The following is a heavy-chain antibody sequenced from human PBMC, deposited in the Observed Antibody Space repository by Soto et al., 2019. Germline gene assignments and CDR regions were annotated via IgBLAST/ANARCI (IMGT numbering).Heavy chain of an antibody. CDR2: IFFIWNT. V-gene: IGHV4-31*03. CDR3: ARRYGGNFDY. Sequence: SETLSLTCTVSGGSISSGGYYWSWIRQHPGKGLEWIGYIFFIWNTFYNPSLKSRVTILVDTSKNQFSLKLSSVTSADTAVDYCARRYGGNFDYWGQGTLVTVSS. CDR1: GGSISSGGYY. D-gene: IGHD2-15*01. J-gene: IGHJ4*02.